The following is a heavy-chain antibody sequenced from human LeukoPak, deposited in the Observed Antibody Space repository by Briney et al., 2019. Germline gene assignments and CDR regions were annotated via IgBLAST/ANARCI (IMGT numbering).Heavy chain of an antibody. CDR2: INPNSGGT. D-gene: IGHD2-15*01. Sequence: ASVKVSCKASGYTFTGYYMHWVRQAPGQGLEWMGWINPNSGGTNYAQKFQGRVTMTRDTSISTAYMELSRLRSDDTAVYYCARGSDCSGGSCWVYWGQGTLVTVSS. V-gene: IGHV1-2*02. CDR1: GYTFTGYY. CDR3: ARGSDCSGGSCWVY. J-gene: IGHJ4*02.